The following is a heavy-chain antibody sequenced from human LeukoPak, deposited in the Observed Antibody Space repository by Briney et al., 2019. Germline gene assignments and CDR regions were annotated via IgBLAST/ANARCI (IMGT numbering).Heavy chain of an antibody. V-gene: IGHV1-8*01. CDR3: ATPPTEGTAVAGTFPDY. J-gene: IGHJ4*02. Sequence: ASVKVSCKASGYTFTSYDINWVRQATGQGLEWMGWMNPNSGNTGYAQKFQGRVTMTRDTSISTAYMELSRLRSDDTAVYYCATPPTEGTAVAGTFPDYWGQGTLVTVSS. CDR2: MNPNSGNT. CDR1: GYTFTSYD. D-gene: IGHD6-19*01.